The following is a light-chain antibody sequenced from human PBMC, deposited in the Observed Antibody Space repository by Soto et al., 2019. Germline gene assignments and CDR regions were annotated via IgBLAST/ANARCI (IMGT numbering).Light chain of an antibody. V-gene: IGKV3-11*01. J-gene: IGKJ1*01. CDR2: NAS. CDR3: QQYYYYPET. CDR1: KSVSKY. Sequence: ALSLSPATLSLSQGGRATLSFRASKSVSKYLAWYQQKPGQAPRLLNYNASNRATGIPVRFSGSGSGTVFTLTISSLPADDFATYYCQQYYYYPETFGQGTKVDIK.